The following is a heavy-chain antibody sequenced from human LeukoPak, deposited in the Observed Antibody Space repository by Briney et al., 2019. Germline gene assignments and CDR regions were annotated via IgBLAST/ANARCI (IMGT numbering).Heavy chain of an antibody. V-gene: IGHV3-23*01. Sequence: GVSLRLSCAASGFTFSRYAMSWVRQAPAKGLEWVSAISGSGTITYYADSVKGRFTISRDNSKDTLYLQMNSLRAEDTAIYFCAILTTHSSSSQFDYWGQGTLVTVSS. CDR1: GFTFSRYA. J-gene: IGHJ4*02. CDR3: AILTTHSSSSQFDY. CDR2: ISGSGTIT. D-gene: IGHD6-6*01.